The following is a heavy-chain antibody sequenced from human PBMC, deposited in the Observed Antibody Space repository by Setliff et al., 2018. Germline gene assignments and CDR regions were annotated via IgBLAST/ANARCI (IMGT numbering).Heavy chain of an antibody. CDR1: GGSISSYY. J-gene: IGHJ4*02. CDR3: ARLRGAFDY. Sequence: PSETLSLTCTVSGGSISSYYWSWSRQPPGKRLEWIGYIYYSGSTNYNPSLESRVTIAVDTSKNQFSLRLNSATAADTAVYACARLRGAFDYWGQGTPVTVSS. D-gene: IGHD3-16*01. CDR2: IYYSGST. V-gene: IGHV4-59*01.